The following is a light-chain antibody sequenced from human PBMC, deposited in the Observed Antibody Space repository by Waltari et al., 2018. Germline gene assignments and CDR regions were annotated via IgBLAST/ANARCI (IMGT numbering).Light chain of an antibody. Sequence: EIVVTQSPATLSVSTGERATLSCRASKSVSRNLAWYQHNPGQAPRLLFYGASPMATGIPARFSGSGSGTEFTLTISSLQFEDFAVYYCQQYNNWPPSWTFGQGTKVEIK. J-gene: IGKJ1*01. V-gene: IGKV3-15*01. CDR3: QQYNNWPPSWT. CDR2: GAS. CDR1: KSVSRN.